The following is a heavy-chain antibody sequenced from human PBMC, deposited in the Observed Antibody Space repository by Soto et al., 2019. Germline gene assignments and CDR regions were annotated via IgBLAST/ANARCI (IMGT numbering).Heavy chain of an antibody. V-gene: IGHV3-33*01. J-gene: IGHJ4*02. CDR3: ARDTVAGPPDY. CDR2: IWYDGSNK. D-gene: IGHD6-19*01. Sequence: ESGGGVVHPGRSLRLSCAASGFTFSSYGMHWVRQAPGKGLEWVAVIWYDGSNKYYADSVKGRFTISRDNSKNTLYLQMNSLRAEDTAVYYCARDTVAGPPDYWGQGTLVTVSS. CDR1: GFTFSSYG.